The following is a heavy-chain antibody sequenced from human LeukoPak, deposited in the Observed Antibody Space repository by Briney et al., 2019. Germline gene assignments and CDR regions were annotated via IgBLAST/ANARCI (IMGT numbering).Heavy chain of an antibody. Sequence: ASVKVSCKASGYTFTSYGISWVRQAPGQGLEWMGWISAYNGNTNYAQKLQGRVTMTTDTSTSTAYMELRSLRSDDTAAYYCARDAGDFWSGFENWFDPWGQGTLVTVSS. D-gene: IGHD3-3*01. CDR2: ISAYNGNT. CDR1: GYTFTSYG. J-gene: IGHJ5*02. V-gene: IGHV1-18*01. CDR3: ARDAGDFWSGFENWFDP.